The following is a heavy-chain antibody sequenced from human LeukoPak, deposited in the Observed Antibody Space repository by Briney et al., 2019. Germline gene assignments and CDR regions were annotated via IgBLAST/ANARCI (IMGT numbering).Heavy chain of an antibody. CDR3: ARDRDNVAGTRGYFDY. CDR2: ISGTGSHI. D-gene: IGHD6-19*01. CDR1: GFTFSVYS. V-gene: IGHV3-21*01. J-gene: IGHJ4*02. Sequence: SGGSLRLSCEAFGFTFSVYSMNWVRQAPGKGLEWVSSISGTGSHIYSADSMKGRFIISRDNAKNSLYLQMNSLRAEDTAVYYCARDRDNVAGTRGYFDYWGQGTLVTVSS.